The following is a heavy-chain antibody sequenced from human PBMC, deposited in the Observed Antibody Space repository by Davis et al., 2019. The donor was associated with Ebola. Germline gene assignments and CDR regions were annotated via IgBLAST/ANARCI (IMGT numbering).Heavy chain of an antibody. Sequence: ASVKVSCKASGYTFTGYYMHWVRQAPGQGLEWMGWINPNSGGTNYAQKFQGRVTMTRDTSISTAYMELSSLRSEDTAVYYCARGTPPTAAAGNPNYYYYYYMDVWGKGTTVTVSS. CDR3: ARGTPPTAAAGNPNYYYYYYMDV. CDR2: INPNSGGT. V-gene: IGHV1-2*02. J-gene: IGHJ6*03. CDR1: GYTFTGYY. D-gene: IGHD6-13*01.